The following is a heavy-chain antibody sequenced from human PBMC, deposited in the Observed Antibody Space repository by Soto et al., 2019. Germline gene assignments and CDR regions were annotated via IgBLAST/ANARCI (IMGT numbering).Heavy chain of an antibody. V-gene: IGHV3-33*01. D-gene: IGHD4-4*01. Sequence: WGSLRLSCTTSGFTFITYGIRFFRHAPCKGLEWVATIWYHGNTYYYKDSIKGRFAVSRDNSKNTVFLQMNTLRAEDTATYYCARDRGYGGNYVFGFWGLGTLVTVSS. CDR1: GFTFITYG. J-gene: IGHJ4*02. CDR3: ARDRGYGGNYVFGF. CDR2: IWYHGNTY.